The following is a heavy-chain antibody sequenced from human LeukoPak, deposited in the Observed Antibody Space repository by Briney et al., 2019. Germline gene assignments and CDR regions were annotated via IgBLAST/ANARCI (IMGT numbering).Heavy chain of an antibody. J-gene: IGHJ4*02. CDR3: ARDRCGGDCYFDY. V-gene: IGHV3-66*01. CDR1: GLTVSSNY. CDR2: IYSGGST. Sequence: GGSLRLSCAASGLTVSSNYMSWVRQAPGKGLEWVSAIYSGGSTYYADSVKGRFTISRDNSKNTLYLQMNSLRAEDTAVYYCARDRCGGDCYFDYWGQGALVTVSS. D-gene: IGHD2-21*02.